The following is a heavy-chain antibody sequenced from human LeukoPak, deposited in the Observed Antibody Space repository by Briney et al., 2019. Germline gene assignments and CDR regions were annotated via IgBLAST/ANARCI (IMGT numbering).Heavy chain of an antibody. Sequence: SETLSLTCAVYGGSFSGYYWSWIRQPPGKGLEWIGEINHSGSTNYNPSLKSRVTISVDTSKNQFSLKLSSVTAADTAVYYCARDRYCSGGSCQTTPYYYYGMDIWGQGTTVTVSS. V-gene: IGHV4-34*01. CDR2: INHSGST. CDR3: ARDRYCSGGSCQTTPYYYYGMDI. D-gene: IGHD2-15*01. CDR1: GGSFSGYY. J-gene: IGHJ6*02.